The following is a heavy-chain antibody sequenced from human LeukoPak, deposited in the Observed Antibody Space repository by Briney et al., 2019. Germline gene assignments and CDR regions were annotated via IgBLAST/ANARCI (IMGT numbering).Heavy chain of an antibody. J-gene: IGHJ4*02. V-gene: IGHV1-46*01. CDR1: GYTFTSYY. Sequence: EASVKVSCKASGYTFTSYYMHWVRRAPGQGLEWMGIIDPSDGSTSCAQKFQGRVTMTRDRSTSTVYMELSSLRSEDTAVYYCARSKKKFDYWGQGTLVTVSS. CDR2: IDPSDGST. CDR3: ARSKKKFDY.